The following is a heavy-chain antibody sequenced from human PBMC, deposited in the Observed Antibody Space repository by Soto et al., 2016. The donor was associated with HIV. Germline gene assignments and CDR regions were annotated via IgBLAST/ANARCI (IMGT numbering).Heavy chain of an antibody. D-gene: IGHD6-19*01. V-gene: IGHV1-8*03. J-gene: IGHJ4*02. CDR2: MNPNSGNT. CDR3: ARGGLRRGRYFFDY. CDR1: GYTFTSYD. Sequence: QVQLVQSGAEVKKPGVSVKVSCKASGYTFTSYDINWVRQATGQGLEWMGWMNPNSGNTGYAQKFQGRVTITRNTSIRTAYMELSSLRSEDTAVYYCARGGLRRGRYFFDYWGQGTLVTVSS.